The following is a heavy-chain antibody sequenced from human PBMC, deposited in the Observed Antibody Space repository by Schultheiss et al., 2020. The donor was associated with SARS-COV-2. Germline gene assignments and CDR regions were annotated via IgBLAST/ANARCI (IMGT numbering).Heavy chain of an antibody. V-gene: IGHV4-30-2*01. CDR2: IYHSGST. J-gene: IGHJ3*02. Sequence: SETLSLTCAVSGGSISSGGYSWSWIRQPPGKGLEWIGYIYHSGSTYYNPSLKSRVTISVDRSKNQFSLKLSSVTAADTAVYYCARGASIAARPPRTHAFDIWGQGTMVTVSS. CDR3: ARGASIAARPPRTHAFDI. D-gene: IGHD6-6*01. CDR1: GGSISSGGYS.